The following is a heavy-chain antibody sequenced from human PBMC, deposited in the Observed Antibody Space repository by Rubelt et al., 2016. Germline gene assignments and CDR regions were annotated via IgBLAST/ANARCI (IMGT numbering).Heavy chain of an antibody. Sequence: EVQLVESGGGLIQPGGSLRLSCAASGFTFSDYNINWVRQAPGKGLEWVSYISYSSNAIYYADSVKGRFTISRDNAQNSLFLQMSNLRAGDTAMDYCARDALNAFDIWGRGTWVTVSS. CDR2: ISYSSNAI. V-gene: IGHV3-48*04. CDR1: GFTFSDYN. J-gene: IGHJ3*02. CDR3: ARDALNAFDI.